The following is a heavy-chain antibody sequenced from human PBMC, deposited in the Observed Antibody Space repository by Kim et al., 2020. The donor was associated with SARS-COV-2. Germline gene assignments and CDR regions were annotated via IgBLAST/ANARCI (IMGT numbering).Heavy chain of an antibody. J-gene: IGHJ6*02. Sequence: GESLKISCKGSGYSFTSYWISWVRQMPGKGLEWMGRIDPSDSYTNYSPSFQGHVTISADKSISTAYLQWSSLKASDTAMYYCARLGHCSGGSCYGYGMDVWGQGTTVTVSS. CDR3: ARLGHCSGGSCYGYGMDV. V-gene: IGHV5-10-1*01. CDR2: IDPSDSYT. D-gene: IGHD2-15*01. CDR1: GYSFTSYW.